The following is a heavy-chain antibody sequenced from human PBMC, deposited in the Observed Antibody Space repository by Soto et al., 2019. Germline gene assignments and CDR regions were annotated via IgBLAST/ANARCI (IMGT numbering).Heavy chain of an antibody. V-gene: IGHV3-30-3*01. D-gene: IGHD3-16*01. CDR1: GFTFSSYA. J-gene: IGHJ4*02. Sequence: PGGSLRLSCAASGFTFSSYAMHWVRQAPGKGLEWVAVISYDGSNKYYADSVKGRFTISRDNSKNTLYLQMNSLRAEDTAVYYCARDFWGWQLGPFDYWGQGTRVTVSS. CDR2: ISYDGSNK. CDR3: ARDFWGWQLGPFDY.